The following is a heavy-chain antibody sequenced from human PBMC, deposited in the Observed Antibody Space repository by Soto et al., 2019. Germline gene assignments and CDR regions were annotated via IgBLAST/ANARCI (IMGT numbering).Heavy chain of an antibody. CDR1: GYTFTIYY. Sequence: ASVKVSCKASGYTFTIYYMHWVRQAPGQGLEWMGIINPSGGSTSYAQKFQGRVTMTRDTSTSTVYMELSSLRSEDTAVYYCAREGDYGGDGYYYGMDVWGQGTTVTVSS. V-gene: IGHV1-46*01. D-gene: IGHD4-17*01. J-gene: IGHJ6*02. CDR3: AREGDYGGDGYYYGMDV. CDR2: INPSGGST.